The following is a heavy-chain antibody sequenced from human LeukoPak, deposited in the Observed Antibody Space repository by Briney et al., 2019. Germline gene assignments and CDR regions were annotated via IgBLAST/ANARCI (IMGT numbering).Heavy chain of an antibody. Sequence: GGSLRLSCAASGFTFSSYAMSWVRQAPGKGLEWVSAISGSGGSTYYADSVKGRFTISRDNSKNTLYLQMNSLRAEDTAVYYCAKEVGGHYYDSSGYYYRGGIDYWGQGTLVTVSS. V-gene: IGHV3-23*01. CDR1: GFTFSSYA. J-gene: IGHJ4*02. D-gene: IGHD3-22*01. CDR2: ISGSGGST. CDR3: AKEVGGHYYDSSGYYYRGGIDY.